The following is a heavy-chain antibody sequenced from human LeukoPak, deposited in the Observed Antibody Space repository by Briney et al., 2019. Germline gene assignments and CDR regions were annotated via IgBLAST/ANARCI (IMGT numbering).Heavy chain of an antibody. V-gene: IGHV3-30-3*01. D-gene: IGHD4-23*01. CDR1: GFTFSSYA. CDR2: ISYDGSNK. J-gene: IGHJ3*02. Sequence: PGRSLRLSCAASGFTFSSYAMHWVRQAPGKGLEWVAVISYDGSNKYYADSVKGRFTISRDNSKNTLYLQMNSLRAEDTAVYYCARGLTAVVTDAFDIWGQGTMVTVSS. CDR3: ARGLTAVVTDAFDI.